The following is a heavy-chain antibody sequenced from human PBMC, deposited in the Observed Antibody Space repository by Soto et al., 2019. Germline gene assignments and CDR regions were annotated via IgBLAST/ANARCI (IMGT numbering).Heavy chain of an antibody. V-gene: IGHV3-23*01. J-gene: IGHJ3*02. CDR2: ISGSGGST. CDR1: GFTFSSYA. CDR3: AKSAWDAFDI. Sequence: EVQLLESGGGLAQPGESLRLSCAASGFTFSSYAMSWVRQAPGKGLEWVSAISGSGGSTYYADSVKGRFTISRDNSKNTLYLLMNSRRAEDTAVYYCAKSAWDAFDIWGQGTMVTVSS.